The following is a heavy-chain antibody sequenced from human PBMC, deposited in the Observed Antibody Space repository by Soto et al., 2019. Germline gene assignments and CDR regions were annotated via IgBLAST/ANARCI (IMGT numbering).Heavy chain of an antibody. V-gene: IGHV4-30-2*01. J-gene: IGHJ5*02. CDR2: IYHSGST. Sequence: SETLSLTCAVPGGSISSGGYSWSWIRQPPGKGLEWIGYIYHSGSTYYNPSLKSRVTISVDRSKNQFSLKLSSVTAADTAFYYCTRVGYCSGGRCYQPFDPWGQGTLVTVS. CDR3: TRVGYCSGGRCYQPFDP. CDR1: GGSISSGGYS. D-gene: IGHD2-15*01.